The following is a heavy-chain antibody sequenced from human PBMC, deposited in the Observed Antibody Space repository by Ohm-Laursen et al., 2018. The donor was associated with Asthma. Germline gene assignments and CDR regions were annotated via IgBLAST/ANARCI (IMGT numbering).Heavy chain of an antibody. D-gene: IGHD1-26*01. J-gene: IGHJ4*02. V-gene: IGHV3-21*01. CDR2: ISSSSSYI. CDR1: GFTFSSYS. CDR3: AGLSVGATDYFDY. Sequence: SLRLSCAASGFTFSSYSMNWVRQAPGKGLEWVSSISSSSSYIYYADSVKGRFTISRDNSKNTLYLQMNSLRAEDTAVYYCAGLSVGATDYFDYWGQGTLVTVSS.